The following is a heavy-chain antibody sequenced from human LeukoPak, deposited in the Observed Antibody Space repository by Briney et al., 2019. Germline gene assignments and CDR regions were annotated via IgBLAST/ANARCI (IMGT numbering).Heavy chain of an antibody. Sequence: PSETLSLTRTVSGGSISSYYWSWIRQPPGKGLEWIGYIYYRGSTNYNPSLKSRVTISVDTSKNQFSLKLSSVTAADTAVYYCASLNSSGYYFAGLDAFDIWGQGTMVTVSS. CDR1: GGSISSYY. J-gene: IGHJ3*02. D-gene: IGHD3-22*01. CDR2: IYYRGST. V-gene: IGHV4-59*01. CDR3: ASLNSSGYYFAGLDAFDI.